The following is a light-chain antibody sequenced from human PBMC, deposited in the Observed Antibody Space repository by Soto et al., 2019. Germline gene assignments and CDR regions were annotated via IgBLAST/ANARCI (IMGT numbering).Light chain of an antibody. CDR1: QSVSSN. CDR3: QQYNNWPPIT. J-gene: IGKJ5*01. Sequence: IVMTQSPATLSVSPWERATLSCRASQSVSSNLAWYQQKPGQAPRLLLYGASTRATGIPARFSGSGSGTEFTLTISSLQSEDFAVYYGQQYNNWPPITFGQGTRLEIK. V-gene: IGKV3-15*01. CDR2: GAS.